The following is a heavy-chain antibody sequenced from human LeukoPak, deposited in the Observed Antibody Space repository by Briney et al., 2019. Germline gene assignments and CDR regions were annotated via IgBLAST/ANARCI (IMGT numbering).Heavy chain of an antibody. CDR3: ARGRYCSSTSCSPSFYFDF. Sequence: ASVTVSCKASGYIFTGYYMHWVRQAPGQGLEWMGRINPNSGGTNYAQNFQGRVTMTTDTSTSTAYMELRSLRSDDTAVYYCARGRYCSSTSCSPSFYFDFWGQGTLVTVSS. CDR1: GYIFTGYY. CDR2: INPNSGGT. V-gene: IGHV1-2*06. D-gene: IGHD2-2*01. J-gene: IGHJ4*02.